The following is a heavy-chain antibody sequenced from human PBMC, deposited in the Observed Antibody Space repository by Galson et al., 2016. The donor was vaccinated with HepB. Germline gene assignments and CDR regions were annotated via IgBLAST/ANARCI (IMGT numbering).Heavy chain of an antibody. Sequence: SLRLSCAASGFTFSGYAIHWVRQASGKGLEWVGRIRTRAKNYATAYGVSVEGRFTLSRDDSKDTAYLQMNSLKTEDTAVYFWASHDDQYSGSSYRGPWGQGTLVTVSS. CDR2: IRTRAKNYAT. J-gene: IGHJ5*02. CDR3: ASHDDQYSGSSYRGP. V-gene: IGHV3-73*01. D-gene: IGHD6-6*01. CDR1: GFTFSGYA.